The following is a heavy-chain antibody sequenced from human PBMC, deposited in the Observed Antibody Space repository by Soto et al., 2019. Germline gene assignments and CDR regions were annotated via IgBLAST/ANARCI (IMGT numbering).Heavy chain of an antibody. CDR3: ARVHVMVVAGSTFDY. CDR2: IYHGGTT. CDR1: GDSVSSGSY. D-gene: IGHD6-19*01. V-gene: IGHV4-38-2*02. Sequence: PSETLSLTCTVSGDSVSSGSYWGWIRQRPGEGPEWIASIYHGGTTFYNPSLKSRISISVDTSKNQFSLRLTSVTAADTATYYCARVHVMVVAGSTFDYWGPGTLVTVS. J-gene: IGHJ4*03.